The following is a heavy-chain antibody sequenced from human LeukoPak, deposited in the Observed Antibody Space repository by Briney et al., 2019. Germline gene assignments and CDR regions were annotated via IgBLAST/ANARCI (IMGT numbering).Heavy chain of an antibody. CDR1: GFRFTSFG. J-gene: IGHJ5*02. V-gene: IGHV1-18*04. CDR2: ISTYIGVT. D-gene: IGHD4-11*01. Sequence: ASVNVSFKASGFRFTSFGVSWVRQAPGQGLEWMGWISTYIGVTHYAEKFEDRVTMTIDTSTTTAYMELRSLRYDDTAVYYCARDSDYSGDGNGDWFDPWGQGTVVTVSS. CDR3: ARDSDYSGDGNGDWFDP.